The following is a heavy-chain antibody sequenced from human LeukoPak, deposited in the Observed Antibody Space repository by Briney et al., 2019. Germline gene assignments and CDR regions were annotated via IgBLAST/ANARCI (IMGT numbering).Heavy chain of an antibody. CDR2: IYHSGST. D-gene: IGHD3-10*01. Sequence: SETLSLTCAVSGYSISSGYYWGWIRQPPGKGLEWIGSIYHSGSTYYNPSLKSRVTISVDTSKNQFSLKLSSVTAADTAVYYCARYRHIRYGSGSYYRNWFDPWGQGTLVTVSS. CDR1: GYSISSGYY. CDR3: ARYRHIRYGSGSYYRNWFDP. J-gene: IGHJ5*02. V-gene: IGHV4-38-2*01.